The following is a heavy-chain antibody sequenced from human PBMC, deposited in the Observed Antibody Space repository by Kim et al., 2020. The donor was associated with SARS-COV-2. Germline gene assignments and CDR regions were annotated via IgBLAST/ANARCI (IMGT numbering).Heavy chain of an antibody. CDR3: AGGYASVDY. Sequence: RSTRDADPGKGRVTISRDNAKNTLYLQMNSLRAEDTAVYYCAGGYASVDYWGQGTLVTVSS. CDR2: RST. D-gene: IGHD3-16*01. V-gene: IGHV3-74*01. J-gene: IGHJ4*02.